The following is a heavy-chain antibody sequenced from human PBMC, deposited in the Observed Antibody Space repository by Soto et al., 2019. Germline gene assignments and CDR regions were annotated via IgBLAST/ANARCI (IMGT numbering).Heavy chain of an antibody. J-gene: IGHJ4*02. CDR2: ISYDGTNK. D-gene: IGHD2-21*02. CDR1: GFTFRSFG. V-gene: IGHV3-30*18. CDR3: AKAVPPFVVVTASDY. Sequence: PGGSLRLSCAASGFTFRSFGMHWVRHAPGKGLEWVAVISYDGTNKYYADSVKGRFTISRDNSKNTLYLQINSLRAEDTAVYYCAKAVPPFVVVTASDYWGQGTLVTVSS.